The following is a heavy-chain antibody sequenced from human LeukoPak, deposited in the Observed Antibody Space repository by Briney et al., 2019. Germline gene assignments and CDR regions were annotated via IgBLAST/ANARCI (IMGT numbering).Heavy chain of an antibody. V-gene: IGHV1-2*02. J-gene: IGHJ5*02. CDR2: INPNSAGT. CDR1: GYTFSGYY. CDR3: ARGGTICSGGDCYLNWLDP. D-gene: IGHD2-21*02. Sequence: ASVKVSCTASGYTFSGYYMHWVRQAPGQGLEWMGWINPNSAGTNYAQKFQGRVTMTRDTSISTAYMDLSRLTSDDTAVYYCARGGTICSGGDCYLNWLDPWGQGTLVTVSS.